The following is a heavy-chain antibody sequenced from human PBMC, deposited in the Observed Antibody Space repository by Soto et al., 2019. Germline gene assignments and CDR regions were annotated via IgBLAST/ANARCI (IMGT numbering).Heavy chain of an antibody. CDR2: ISSSAGAI. Sequence: RGGSLRLSCAASGFTLSTYEMNWVRQAPGKGLEWVSYISSSAGAIFYADPVRGRFTLARDNAKNSVYLQMNSLRAEDTAVYYCARWLQHQYYGMDVWGQGTTVTVSS. D-gene: IGHD5-12*01. CDR3: ARWLQHQYYGMDV. CDR1: GFTLSTYE. V-gene: IGHV3-48*03. J-gene: IGHJ6*02.